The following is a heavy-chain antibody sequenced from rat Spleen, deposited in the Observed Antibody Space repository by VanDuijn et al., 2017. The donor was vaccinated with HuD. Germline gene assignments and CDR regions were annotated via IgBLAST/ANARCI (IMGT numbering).Heavy chain of an antibody. CDR3: ARLATDYFDY. CDR1: GFTFSDYY. V-gene: IGHV5-25*01. J-gene: IGHJ2*01. CDR2: ISSGGGNT. D-gene: IGHD3-4*01. Sequence: EVRLVESGGGLVRPGRSLKLSCAASGFTFSDYYMAWVRQAPTKGLEWVASISSGGGNTFYRDSVKGRFTISRDTARNTLYLQMDSLRSEDTATYYCARLATDYFDYWGQGVMLTVSS.